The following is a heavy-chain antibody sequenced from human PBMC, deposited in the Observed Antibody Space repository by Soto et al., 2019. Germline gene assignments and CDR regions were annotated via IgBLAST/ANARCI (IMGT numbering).Heavy chain of an antibody. Sequence: ASVKVSCKASGGTFTSYAISWVRQAPGQGLEWMGGIIPIFGTANYAQKFQGRVTITADESTSTAYMELSSLRSEDTAVYYCAREAARRRFDYWGQGTLVTVSS. CDR3: AREAARRRFDY. D-gene: IGHD6-6*01. J-gene: IGHJ4*02. CDR2: IIPIFGTA. CDR1: GGTFTSYA. V-gene: IGHV1-69*13.